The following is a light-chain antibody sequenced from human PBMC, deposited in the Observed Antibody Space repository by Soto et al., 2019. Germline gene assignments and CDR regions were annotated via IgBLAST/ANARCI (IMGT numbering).Light chain of an antibody. CDR1: QSVSNNY. V-gene: IGKV3-20*01. CDR2: GAS. Sequence: EIVLTQSPGTLSLSPGERATLSCRASQSVSNNYLAWYQQKPCRDPILLLYGASNRATGIADRCSGSGAGTDLTLTISRLQAEDFAVYYCQQYGSSGTFGQGTKVEIK. J-gene: IGKJ1*01. CDR3: QQYGSSGT.